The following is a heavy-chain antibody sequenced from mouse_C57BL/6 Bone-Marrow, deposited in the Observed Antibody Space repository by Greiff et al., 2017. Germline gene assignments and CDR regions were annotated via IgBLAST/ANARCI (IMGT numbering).Heavy chain of an antibody. V-gene: IGHV1-26*01. CDR3: EREGGIYYDYGAWFAY. Sequence: EVQLQQSGPELVKPGASVKISCKASGYTFTDYYMNWVKQSHGKSLEWIGDINPNNGGTSYNQKFKGKATLTVDKSSSTAYMELRSLTSEDSAVYYCEREGGIYYDYGAWFAYWGQGTLVTVSA. CDR2: INPNNGGT. CDR1: GYTFTDYY. D-gene: IGHD2-4*01. J-gene: IGHJ3*01.